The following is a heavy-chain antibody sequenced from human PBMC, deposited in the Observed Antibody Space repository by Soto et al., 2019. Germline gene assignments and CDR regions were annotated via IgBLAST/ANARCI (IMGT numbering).Heavy chain of an antibody. CDR2: IYTNGGS. CDR1: GGSISTYY. CDR3: ARDVYSNDFTGRWLDL. D-gene: IGHD4-4*01. J-gene: IGHJ5*02. V-gene: IGHV4-4*08. Sequence: ASETLSLTCTISGGSISTYYWSWIRQTPGKGLEWIGYIYTNGGSSYNPSLKRRVTISLDKSKNQFSLTLTSVTAADTAVYYCARDVYSNDFTGRWLDLWGQGTLVTVSS.